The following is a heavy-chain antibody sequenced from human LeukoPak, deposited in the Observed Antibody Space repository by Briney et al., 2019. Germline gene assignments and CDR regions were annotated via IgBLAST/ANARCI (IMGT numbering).Heavy chain of an antibody. CDR3: AKDAELLQDY. CDR2: ISGSGNRT. Sequence: GGSLRLSCAASGFTFSSYAMSWVRQAPGKGLEWVSSISGSGNRTYYADSVKGRFTISRDNSKNTLFLQMNSLRAEDTAVYYCAKDAELLQDYWGQGTLVTVSS. CDR1: GFTFSSYA. V-gene: IGHV3-23*01. D-gene: IGHD4-23*01. J-gene: IGHJ4*02.